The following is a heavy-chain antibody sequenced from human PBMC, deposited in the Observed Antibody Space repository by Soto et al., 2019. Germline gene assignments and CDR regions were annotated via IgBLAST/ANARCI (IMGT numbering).Heavy chain of an antibody. J-gene: IGHJ4*02. D-gene: IGHD3-3*01. CDR1: GGSVSSGSYY. V-gene: IGHV4-39*07. CDR3: ARADRKLRFLEWLFPTPFDY. CDR2: IYHSGST. Sequence: SETLSLTCTVSGGSVSSGSYYWSWIRQPPGKGLEWIGSIYHSGSTYYNPSLKSRVTIPVDTSKNQFSLKLSSVTAADTAVYYCARADRKLRFLEWLFPTPFDYWGQGALVTVSS.